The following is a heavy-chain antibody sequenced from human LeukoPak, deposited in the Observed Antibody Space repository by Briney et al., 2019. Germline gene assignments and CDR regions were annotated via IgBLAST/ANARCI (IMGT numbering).Heavy chain of an antibody. J-gene: IGHJ4*02. CDR3: AKVVGATTRGYFDY. CDR2: ISGSGGST. D-gene: IGHD1-26*01. CDR1: GFTFSSYA. V-gene: IGHV3-23*01. Sequence: AGGSLRLSCAASGFTFSSYAMSWVRQAPGKGLEWVSTISGSGGSTYYADSVKGRFTISRDNSKNSLYLQMSSLRAEDTALYYCAKVVGATTRGYFDYWGQGTLVTVSS.